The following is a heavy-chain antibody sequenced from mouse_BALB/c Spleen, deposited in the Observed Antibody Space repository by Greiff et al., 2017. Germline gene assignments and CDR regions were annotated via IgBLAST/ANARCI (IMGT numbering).Heavy chain of an antibody. CDR2: IRNKANGYTT. V-gene: IGHV7-3*02. CDR1: GFTFTDYY. J-gene: IGHJ2*01. CDR3: ARDISYFDY. Sequence: DVKLVESGGGLVQPGGSLRLSCATSGFTFTDYYMSWVRQPPGKALEWLGFIRNKANGYTTEYSASVKGRFTISRDNSQSILYLQMNTLRAEDSATYYCARDISYFDYWGQGTTLTVSS.